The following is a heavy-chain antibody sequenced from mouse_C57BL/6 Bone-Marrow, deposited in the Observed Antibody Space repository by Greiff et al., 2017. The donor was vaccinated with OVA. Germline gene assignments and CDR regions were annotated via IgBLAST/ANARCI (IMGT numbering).Heavy chain of an antibody. Sequence: VKLMESGPGLVAPSQSLSITCTVSGFSLTSYGVHWVRQPPGKGLEWLVVIWSDGSTTYNSALKSRLSISKDNSKSQVFLKMNSLQTDDTAMYYCARHHYYGSSYDGYFDVWGTGTTVTVSS. CDR3: ARHHYYGSSYDGYFDV. J-gene: IGHJ1*03. CDR2: IWSDGST. D-gene: IGHD1-1*01. CDR1: GFSLTSYG. V-gene: IGHV2-6-1*01.